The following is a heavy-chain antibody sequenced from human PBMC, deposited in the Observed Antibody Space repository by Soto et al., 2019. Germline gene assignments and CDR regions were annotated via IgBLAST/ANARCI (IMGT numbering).Heavy chain of an antibody. V-gene: IGHV2-5*02. CDR1: GFSLSTTEEG. J-gene: IGHJ4*02. Sequence: QITLKESGPTLVKPTQTLTLTCTFSGFSLSTTEEGVGWIRQPPGKAPEWLALIYWDDDKRYSPSLKTSLTITNDTSKSQVVLTVTNVDPVDTATYYCAHGSCFGADCYPNPYFDFWGQGILVTVSS. CDR3: AHGSCFGADCYPNPYFDF. D-gene: IGHD2-21*02. CDR2: IYWDDDK.